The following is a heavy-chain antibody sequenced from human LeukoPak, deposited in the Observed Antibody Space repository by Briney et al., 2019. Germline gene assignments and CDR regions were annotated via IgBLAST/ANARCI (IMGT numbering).Heavy chain of an antibody. V-gene: IGHV1-2*02. CDR1: GYTFTDNY. CDR3: ARDNSVGDVAWWFDP. J-gene: IGHJ5*02. D-gene: IGHD1-26*01. Sequence: ASVKVSCKASGYTFTDNYMHWVRQAPGQGLEWMGWINPNSGGTNYAQKFQGRVTMTRDMSTTTDYMELSSLRSDDTAVYYCARDNSVGDVAWWFDPWGQGTLVTVSS. CDR2: INPNSGGT.